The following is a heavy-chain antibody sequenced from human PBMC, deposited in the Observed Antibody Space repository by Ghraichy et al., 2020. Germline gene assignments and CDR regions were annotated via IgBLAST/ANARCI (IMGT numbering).Heavy chain of an antibody. CDR3: ARDSRHGGGG. CDR1: GFTFSSYS. CDR2: ISSSSSTI. V-gene: IGHV3-48*02. D-gene: IGHD4-23*01. J-gene: IGHJ4*02. Sequence: GESLNISCAASGFTFSSYSMNWVRQAPGKGLEWVSYISSSSSTIYYADSVKGRFTISRDNAKNSLYLQMNSLRDEDMAVYYCARDSRHGGGGWGQGTLVTVSS.